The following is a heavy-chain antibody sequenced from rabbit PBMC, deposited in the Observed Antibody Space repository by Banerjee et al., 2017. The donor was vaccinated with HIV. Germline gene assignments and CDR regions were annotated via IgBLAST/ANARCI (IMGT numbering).Heavy chain of an antibody. CDR3: ARHYSGDAGDVYAGNYFHL. Sequence: QSLEESGGDLVQPEGSLTLTCKASGFSFSSGYYMCWVRQAPGKGPEWIACIDTSRGSTYYASWAKGRFTISKTSSTTVTLQVTSLTAADTATYFCARHYSGDAGDVYAGNYFHLWGPGTLVTVS. V-gene: IGHV1S40*01. J-gene: IGHJ4*01. CDR1: GFSFSSGYY. CDR2: IDTSRGST. D-gene: IGHD6-1*01.